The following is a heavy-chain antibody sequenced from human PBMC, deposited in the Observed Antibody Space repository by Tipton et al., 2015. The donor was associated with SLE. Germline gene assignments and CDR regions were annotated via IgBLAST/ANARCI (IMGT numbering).Heavy chain of an antibody. CDR2: ISDSGTT. CDR1: GGSINSFY. J-gene: IGHJ2*01. D-gene: IGHD4-17*01. CDR3: ARDRTTVTEFWYFDL. V-gene: IGHV4-59*01. Sequence: TLSLTCTVSGGSINSFYWSWIRQPPGKAPEWIGYISDSGTTSYTPSLKSRVTLSVDTSKNQCSLQLNSVTAADTAVYYCARDRTTVTEFWYFDLWGRGTLVTVSS.